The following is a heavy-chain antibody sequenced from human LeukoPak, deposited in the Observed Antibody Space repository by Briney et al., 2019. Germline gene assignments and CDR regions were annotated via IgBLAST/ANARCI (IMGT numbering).Heavy chain of an antibody. J-gene: IGHJ3*02. Sequence: SETLSLTCAVSGGSISSSSWWSWVRQPPGKGLEWIGEIYHSGSTNYNPSLKSRVTISVDKSKNQFSLKLSSVTAADTAVYYCARENTGVDAFDIWGQGTMVTVSS. CDR2: IYHSGST. V-gene: IGHV4-4*02. D-gene: IGHD1-14*01. CDR3: ARENTGVDAFDI. CDR1: GGSISSSSW.